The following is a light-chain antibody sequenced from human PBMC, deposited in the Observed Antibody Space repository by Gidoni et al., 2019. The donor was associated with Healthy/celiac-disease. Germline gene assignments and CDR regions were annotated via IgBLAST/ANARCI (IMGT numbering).Light chain of an antibody. CDR1: QSISKS. V-gene: IGKV1-39*01. CDR3: QQSYSPPYT. Sequence: DIQMTQSPSSLSASVGDRVTITCRAIQSISKSLNWHQPKPGRAPELLIYTASTLQSEVPSRFSGSGSGTDFTLTISSLQPEDFATYYCQQSYSPPYTFGQGTKLEIK. J-gene: IGKJ2*01. CDR2: TAS.